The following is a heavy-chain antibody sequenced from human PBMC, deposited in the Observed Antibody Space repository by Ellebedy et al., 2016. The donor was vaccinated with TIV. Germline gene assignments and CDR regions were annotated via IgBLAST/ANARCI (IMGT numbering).Heavy chain of an antibody. J-gene: IGHJ4*02. Sequence: SETLSLTXAVYGGSFSGYYWSWIRQPPGKGLEWIGEINHSGSTNYNPSLKSRVTISVDTSKNQFSLKLSSVTAADTAVYYCARGVGWFGELFVPHFDYWGQGTLVTVSS. V-gene: IGHV4-34*01. CDR1: GGSFSGYY. CDR3: ARGVGWFGELFVPHFDY. CDR2: INHSGST. D-gene: IGHD3-10*01.